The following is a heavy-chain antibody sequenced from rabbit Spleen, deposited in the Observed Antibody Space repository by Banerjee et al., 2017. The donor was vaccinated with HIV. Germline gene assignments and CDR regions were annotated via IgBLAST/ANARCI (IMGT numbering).Heavy chain of an antibody. D-gene: IGHD4-2*01. CDR3: ARGATYAGGGYDL. Sequence: QERLKESGGGLVTPGGTLTLTCTASGFTISTYGVSWVRQAPGKGLEWIGYIDPVFGISYYANWVNGRFTISSHNAQNTLFLQLNSLTAADTATYFCARGATYAGGGYDLWGPGTLVTVS. V-gene: IGHV1S36*01. J-gene: IGHJ4*01. CDR1: GFTISTYG. CDR2: IDPVFGIS.